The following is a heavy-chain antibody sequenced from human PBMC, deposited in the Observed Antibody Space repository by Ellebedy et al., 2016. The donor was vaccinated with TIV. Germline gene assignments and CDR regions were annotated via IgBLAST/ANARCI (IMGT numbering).Heavy chain of an antibody. CDR1: GGSFSGYY. J-gene: IGHJ4*02. Sequence: MPSETLSLTCAVYGGSFSGYYWSWIRQPPGKGLEWIGEINHSGSTNYNPSLKSRVTISVDTSKNQFSLKLSSVTAADTAVYYCARLGEFKHDYGDRNFDYWGQGTLVTVSS. CDR3: ARLGEFKHDYGDRNFDY. D-gene: IGHD4-17*01. V-gene: IGHV4-34*01. CDR2: INHSGST.